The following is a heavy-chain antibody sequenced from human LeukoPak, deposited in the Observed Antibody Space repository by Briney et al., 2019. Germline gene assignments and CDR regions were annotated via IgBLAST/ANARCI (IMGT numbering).Heavy chain of an antibody. CDR1: GYTFSDYY. D-gene: IGHD4-23*01. J-gene: IGHJ5*02. Sequence: ASVKVPCKASGYTFSDYYLHWMRQAPGQGLEWMGWITPNSGATRYAQKFQGRVTMARDTSVITAYMELSGLTSDATAVYYCARDHNGGNAFDPWGQGILVTVSS. CDR3: ARDHNGGNAFDP. CDR2: ITPNSGAT. V-gene: IGHV1-2*02.